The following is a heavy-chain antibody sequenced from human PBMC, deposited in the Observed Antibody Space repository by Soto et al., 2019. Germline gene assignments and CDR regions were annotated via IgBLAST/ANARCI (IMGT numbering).Heavy chain of an antibody. J-gene: IGHJ3*02. CDR1: GGTFSSYT. CDR3: ARVRCSGGSCYPGTYAFDI. V-gene: IGHV1-69*02. CDR2: IIPILGIA. Sequence: SVKVSCKASGGTFSSYTISWVRQAPGQGLEWMGRIIPILGIANYAQKFQGRVTITADKSTSTAYMELSSLRSEDTAVYYCARVRCSGGSCYPGTYAFDIWGQGTMVPSPQ. D-gene: IGHD2-15*01.